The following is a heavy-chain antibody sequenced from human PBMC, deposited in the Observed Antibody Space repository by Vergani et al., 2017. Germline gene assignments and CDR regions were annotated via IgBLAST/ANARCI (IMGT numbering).Heavy chain of an antibody. Sequence: YNPSLTSRVTISVDTSKNQFSLKLSSVTAADTAVYYCARAAYYYDSSGYPGPFDYWGQGTLVTVSS. V-gene: IGHV4-59*01. CDR3: ARAAYYYDSSGYPGPFDY. D-gene: IGHD3-22*01. J-gene: IGHJ4*02.